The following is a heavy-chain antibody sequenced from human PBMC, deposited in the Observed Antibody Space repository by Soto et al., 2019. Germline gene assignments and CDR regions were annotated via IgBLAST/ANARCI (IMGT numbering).Heavy chain of an antibody. CDR3: ARVPAVGITGTYYFDY. D-gene: IGHD1-7*01. CDR1: GGPISRGDYY. Sequence: SETLSLTCTVSGGPISRGDYYWSWIRHPPGKGLEWIGYIYYSGSTYYNPSLKSRVTISVDTSKNQFSLKLSSVTAADTAVYYCARVPAVGITGTYYFDYWGQGTLVTVSS. CDR2: IYYSGST. J-gene: IGHJ4*01. V-gene: IGHV4-30-4*01.